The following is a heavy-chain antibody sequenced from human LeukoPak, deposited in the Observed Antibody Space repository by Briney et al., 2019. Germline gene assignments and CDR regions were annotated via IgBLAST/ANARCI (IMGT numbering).Heavy chain of an antibody. CDR2: INHSGST. V-gene: IGHV4-34*01. J-gene: IGHJ5*02. D-gene: IGHD2-15*01. CDR3: ARAIHCSGGSCYSFWFDP. Sequence: SETLSLTCAVYGGSFSGYYWSWIRQPPGKGLEWIGEINHSGSTNYNPSLKCRVTISVDTSKNQFSLKLSSVTAADTAVYYCARAIHCSGGSCYSFWFDPWGQGTLVTVSS. CDR1: GGSFSGYY.